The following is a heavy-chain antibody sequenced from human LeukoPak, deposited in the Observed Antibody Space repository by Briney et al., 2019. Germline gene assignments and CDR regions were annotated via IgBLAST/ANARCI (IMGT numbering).Heavy chain of an antibody. Sequence: SETLSLTCTVSGGSISSYYWSWIRQPPGKGLEGIGYIYYSGSTNYNPSLKSRVTISVHTSQDQFSLKLSSVTAADTAVYYCARLPGYSGYVASFFFDYWGQGTLVTVSS. CDR2: IYYSGST. J-gene: IGHJ4*02. D-gene: IGHD5-12*01. CDR1: GGSISSYY. CDR3: ARLPGYSGYVASFFFDY. V-gene: IGHV4-59*08.